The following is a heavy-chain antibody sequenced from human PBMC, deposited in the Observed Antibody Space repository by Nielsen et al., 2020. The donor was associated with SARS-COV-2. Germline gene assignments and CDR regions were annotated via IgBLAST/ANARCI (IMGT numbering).Heavy chain of an antibody. J-gene: IGHJ4*02. Sequence: GESLKISCNTSGFTFSSFAMHWVRQAPGKGLQWMTIVSYDGTEHYADSVKGRFTISRDNSNNTAYLQMDSLKLEDTAVYFCARETIDHTSSFFDYWGQGTLVTVSS. CDR2: VSYDGTE. D-gene: IGHD2-2*01. V-gene: IGHV3-30*04. CDR1: GFTFSSFA. CDR3: ARETIDHTSSFFDY.